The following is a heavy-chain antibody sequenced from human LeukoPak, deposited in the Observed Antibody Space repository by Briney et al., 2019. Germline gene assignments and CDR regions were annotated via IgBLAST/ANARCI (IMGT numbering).Heavy chain of an antibody. CDR3: AASRGGSGSIWDS. D-gene: IGHD3-10*01. J-gene: IGHJ4*02. CDR2: IYYSGST. CDR1: GGSISSHY. V-gene: IGHV4-59*11. Sequence: PSETLSLTCTVSGGSISSHYWSWIRQPPGQGLEWIGYIYYSGSTNYNPTPKSRVTISVATSKNQFSLKLSPVTVADTAVYYCAASRGGSGSIWDSWGQGTLVTVSS.